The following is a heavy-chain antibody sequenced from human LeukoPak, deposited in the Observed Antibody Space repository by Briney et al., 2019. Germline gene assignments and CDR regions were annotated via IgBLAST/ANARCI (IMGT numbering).Heavy chain of an antibody. CDR1: GLTVSSNC. J-gene: IGHJ4*02. CDR2: ISGSGGST. D-gene: IGHD5-12*01. V-gene: IGHV3-23*01. Sequence: GGSLRLSCAASGLTVSSNCMSWVRRAPGKGLEWVSFISGSGGSTHYADSVKGRFTISRDDSKNTLYLQMNSLRAEDTAVYYCAKGSFSGFSTRADYWGQGTLVTVSS. CDR3: AKGSFSGFSTRADY.